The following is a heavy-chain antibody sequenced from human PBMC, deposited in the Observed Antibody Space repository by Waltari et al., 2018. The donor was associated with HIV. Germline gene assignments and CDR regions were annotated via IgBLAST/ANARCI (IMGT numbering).Heavy chain of an antibody. J-gene: IGHJ5*02. V-gene: IGHV4-59*01. D-gene: IGHD5-12*01. CDR1: GGSISSYY. CDR2: IYYSGST. CDR3: ARDRYSGYDLGSWFDP. Sequence: QVQLQESGPGLVKPSETLSLTCTVSGGSISSYYWSWIRQPPGKGLEWIGYIYYSGSTNYNPSLKSRVTISVDTSKNQFSLKLSSVTAADTAVYYCARDRYSGYDLGSWFDPWGQGTLVTVSS.